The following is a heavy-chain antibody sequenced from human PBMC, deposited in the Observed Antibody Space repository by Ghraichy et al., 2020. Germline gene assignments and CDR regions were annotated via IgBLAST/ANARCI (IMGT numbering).Heavy chain of an antibody. Sequence: GGSRDSPVQPLDSPFSSYAMSWVRQAPGKGLKWVSAISGSGGSTYYADSVKGRFTISRDNSKNTLYLQMNSLRAEDTAVYYCAKDLVGGSDDYWGQGTLVTVSS. V-gene: IGHV3-23*01. CDR3: AKDLVGGSDDY. CDR1: DSPFSSYA. D-gene: IGHD3-16*01. CDR2: ISGSGGST. J-gene: IGHJ4*02.